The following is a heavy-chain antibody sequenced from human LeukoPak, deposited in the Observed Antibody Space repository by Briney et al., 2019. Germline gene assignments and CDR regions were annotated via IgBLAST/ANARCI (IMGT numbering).Heavy chain of an antibody. D-gene: IGHD3-16*01. CDR3: VHDIPRGEGFQH. J-gene: IGHJ1*01. CDR2: IYGNDDK. Sequence: SGPTLVKPTQTLTLTRTFSGFSLTTSGVGVGWIRQPPGKALQWLALIYGNDDKRYSPSLKTRLTITKDTSKNQVVLIMTNMDPVDTATYYCVHDIPRGEGFQHWGQGTLVTVSS. CDR1: GFSLTTSGVG. V-gene: IGHV2-5*01.